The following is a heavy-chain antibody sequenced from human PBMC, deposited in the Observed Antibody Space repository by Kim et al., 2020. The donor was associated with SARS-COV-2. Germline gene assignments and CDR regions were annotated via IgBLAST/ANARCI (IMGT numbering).Heavy chain of an antibody. CDR3: ARVSDSLLEYCTNGVCYTARFWDWFDP. V-gene: IGHV1-18*04. J-gene: IGHJ5*02. Sequence: ASVKVSCKASGYTFTSYGISWVRQAPGQGLEWMGWISAYNGNTNYAQKLQGRVTMTTDTSTSTAYMELRSLRSDDTAVYYCARVSDSLLEYCTNGVCYTARFWDWFDPWGQGTLVTVSS. CDR1: GYTFTSYG. CDR2: ISAYNGNT. D-gene: IGHD2-8*01.